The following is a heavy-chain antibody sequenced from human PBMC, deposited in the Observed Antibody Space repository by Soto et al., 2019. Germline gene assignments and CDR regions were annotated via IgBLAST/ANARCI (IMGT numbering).Heavy chain of an antibody. CDR3: ARRPYKYYDFWSGPNDY. V-gene: IGHV4-34*01. CDR1: GGSFSGYY. Sequence: SETLSLTSAVYGGSFSGYYWSWIRQPPGKGLEWIGEINHSGSTNYNPSLKSRVTISVDTSKNQFSLKLSSVTAADTAVYYCARRPYKYYDFWSGPNDYWGQGTLVTVSS. J-gene: IGHJ4*02. D-gene: IGHD3-3*01. CDR2: INHSGST.